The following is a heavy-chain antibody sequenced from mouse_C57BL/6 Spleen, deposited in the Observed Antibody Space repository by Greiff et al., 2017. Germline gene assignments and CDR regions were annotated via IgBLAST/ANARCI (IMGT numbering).Heavy chain of an antibody. Sequence: QVQLKQSGAELAKPGASVKLSCKASGYTFTSYWMHWVKQRPGQGLEWIGYINPSSGYTKYNQKFKDKATLTADKSSSTAYMQLSSLTYEDSAVYYCAAASLYSNYSAWFAYWGQGTLVTVSA. CDR1: GYTFTSYW. V-gene: IGHV1-7*01. J-gene: IGHJ3*01. CDR3: AAASLYSNYSAWFAY. CDR2: INPSSGYT. D-gene: IGHD2-5*01.